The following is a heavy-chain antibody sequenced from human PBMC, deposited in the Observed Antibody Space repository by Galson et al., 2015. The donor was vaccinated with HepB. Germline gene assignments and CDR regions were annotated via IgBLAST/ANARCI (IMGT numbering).Heavy chain of an antibody. J-gene: IGHJ4*02. D-gene: IGHD1-1*01. CDR3: ARAKGGGSGTTPGNIDY. V-gene: IGHV3-66*01. CDR1: GFTVSSNY. Sequence: SLRLSCAASGFTVSSNYITWVRQAPGKGLEWVSAIYSDGSTYYADSVKGRFTISRDNSKNTLYLQMNSLRAEDTAVYYCARAKGGGSGTTPGNIDYWGQGTLVTLSS. CDR2: IYSDGST.